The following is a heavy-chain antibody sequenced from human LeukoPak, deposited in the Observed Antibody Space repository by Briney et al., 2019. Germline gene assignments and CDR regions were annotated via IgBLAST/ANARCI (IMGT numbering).Heavy chain of an antibody. J-gene: IGHJ4*02. Sequence: GGSLRLSCAASGFTFSTYWMHWVRQAPGKGLVWVSRINPDGSSTSYADSVKGRFTIPRDNAKNTLYLQMNSLRAEDTAVYYCARDLGWSYDYWGQGTLVTVSS. CDR2: INPDGSST. CDR3: ARDLGWSYDY. V-gene: IGHV3-74*01. CDR1: GFTFSTYW. D-gene: IGHD2-15*01.